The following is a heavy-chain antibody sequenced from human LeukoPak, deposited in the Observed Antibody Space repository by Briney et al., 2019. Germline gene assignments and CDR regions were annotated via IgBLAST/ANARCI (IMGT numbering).Heavy chain of an antibody. CDR2: ISSSSSYI. V-gene: IGHV3-21*01. D-gene: IGHD6-6*01. CDR3: AREGWSSSSYYFDY. Sequence: GGSLRLSCVASGFTFSTYTMNWVRQAPGKGLEWVSSISSSSSYIYYADSVKGRFTISRDNAKNSLYLQMNSLRAEDTAVYYCAREGWSSSSYYFDYWGQGTLVTVSS. J-gene: IGHJ4*02. CDR1: GFTFSTYT.